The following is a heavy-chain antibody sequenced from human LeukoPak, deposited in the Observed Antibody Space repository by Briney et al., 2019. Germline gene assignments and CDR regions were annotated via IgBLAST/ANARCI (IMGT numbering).Heavy chain of an antibody. J-gene: IGHJ4*02. Sequence: QPGGSLRLSCAASGFTFSSYAMTWVRQAPGKGLEWVSSLSANGGNTYYADSVKGRFTISRDNSKNTLYLQMNSLRDDDTAVYYCARVTGNSATYPIFDYWGQGTLVTVSS. CDR2: LSANGGNT. CDR3: ARVTGNSATYPIFDY. CDR1: GFTFSSYA. V-gene: IGHV3-23*01. D-gene: IGHD1-26*01.